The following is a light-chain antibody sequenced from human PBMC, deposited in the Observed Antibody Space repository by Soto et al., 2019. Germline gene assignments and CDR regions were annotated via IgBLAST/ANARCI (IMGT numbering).Light chain of an antibody. V-gene: IGKV3-15*01. CDR1: QSISDT. CDR2: GAT. J-gene: IGKJ1*01. CDR3: QQYNNWPRT. Sequence: EIVLTQSPATLSVSPGGRATLSCRASQSISDTLAWYQQTPGQAPRLLIHGATTRATGIPARFSGSGSGTEFTLTISSLQSEDFAVYYCQQYNNWPRTFGQGTKGDIK.